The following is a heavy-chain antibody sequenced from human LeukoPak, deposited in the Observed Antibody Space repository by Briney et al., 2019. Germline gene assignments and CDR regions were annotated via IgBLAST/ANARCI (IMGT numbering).Heavy chain of an antibody. CDR1: GYTFTRYF. Sequence: ASVKVSCKASGYTFTRYFIHWVRQAPGRGLEWMGTINPSGGSTGYAQKFQGRVTMTRDTPTSTVYMELSSLRSEDTAVYYCAREGGGGIDIEPSFDYWGQGTLVTVSS. CDR3: AREGGGGIDIEPSFDY. CDR2: INPSGGST. D-gene: IGHD2-15*01. J-gene: IGHJ4*02. V-gene: IGHV1-46*01.